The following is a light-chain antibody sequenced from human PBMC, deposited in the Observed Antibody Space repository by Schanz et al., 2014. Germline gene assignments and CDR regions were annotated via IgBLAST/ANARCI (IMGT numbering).Light chain of an antibody. CDR1: SSNIGSNV. CDR2: SDN. J-gene: IGLJ2*01. Sequence: QSVLTQPPSASGTPGQRVTISCSGSSSNIGSNVVNWFRQLPGTAPKLLIYSDNQRPSGVPDRFSGSKSGSSASLAINGLQSEDEADYYCQSYDSSLSVVVFGGGTKLTVL. V-gene: IGLV1-44*01. CDR3: QSYDSSLSVVV.